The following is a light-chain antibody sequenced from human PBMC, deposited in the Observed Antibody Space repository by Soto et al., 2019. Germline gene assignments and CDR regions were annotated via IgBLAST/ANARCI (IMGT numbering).Light chain of an antibody. CDR3: QSYDNILSGPL. CDR2: DVT. J-gene: IGLJ3*02. Sequence: QSALTQSPSASGSPGQSVTISCTGTSSDIGGYNSVSWYQQHPGKAPKVMIYDVTKRPSGVPDRFSGSKSGNTASLTVSALQAEDEADYYCQSYDNILSGPLFGGGTKLTVL. CDR1: SSDIGGYNS. V-gene: IGLV2-8*01.